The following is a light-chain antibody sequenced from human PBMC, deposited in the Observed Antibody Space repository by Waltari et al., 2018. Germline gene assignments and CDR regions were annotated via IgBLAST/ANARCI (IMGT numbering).Light chain of an antibody. J-gene: IGLJ2*01. Sequence: QSALTQPASVSGSPGQSITISCTGSSTDLGSSTLVSWYQHHPDKAPNLLIYAGTERPSRIAHRFSGSKSGNTASLTISTLQAEDEADYYCFSYADGRSLVFGGGTKLTVL. CDR2: AGT. V-gene: IGLV2-23*01. CDR1: STDLGSSTL. CDR3: FSYADGRSLV.